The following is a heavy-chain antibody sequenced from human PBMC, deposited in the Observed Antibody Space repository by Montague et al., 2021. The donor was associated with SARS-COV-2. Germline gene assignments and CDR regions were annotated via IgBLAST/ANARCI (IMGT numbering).Heavy chain of an antibody. J-gene: IGHJ5*02. CDR3: ARTYYYGSVVWFDP. CDR1: GGSISSYY. CDR2: IYYSGST. Sequence: SETLSLTCTVSGGSISSYYWSWIRQPPGKGLAWIGYIYYSGSTNYNPSLKSRVTISVDTSKNQFSLKLSSVTAADTAVYYCARTYYYGSVVWFDPWGQGTLVTGSS. V-gene: IGHV4-59*08. D-gene: IGHD3-10*01.